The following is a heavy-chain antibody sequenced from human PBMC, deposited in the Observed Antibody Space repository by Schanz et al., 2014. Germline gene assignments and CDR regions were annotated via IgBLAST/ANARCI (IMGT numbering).Heavy chain of an antibody. Sequence: EARLVESGGGLVEPGGSLRLSCSGSGFTFSEVYMSWVRQAPGKGLEWVGRIENNANGATTDYAAPVKGRFTVSRDDSRNPLYLEMNPLRNEQHALFFWAGFNNRDAFNVWGQGTMVSVSS. V-gene: IGHV3-15*04. J-gene: IGHJ3*01. D-gene: IGHD1-20*01. CDR2: IENNANGATT. CDR3: AGFNNRDAFNV. CDR1: GFTFSEVY.